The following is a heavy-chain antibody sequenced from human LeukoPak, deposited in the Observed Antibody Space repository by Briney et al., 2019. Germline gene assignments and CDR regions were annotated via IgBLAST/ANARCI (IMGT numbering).Heavy chain of an antibody. D-gene: IGHD3-22*01. CDR1: GFTFSSYW. CDR3: AQAGDSSGYFDY. Sequence: GGSLRLSYAASGFTFSSYWMSWVRQAPGKGLEWVANIKQDGSEKYYVDSVKGRFTISRDNAKNSRYLQMNSLRAEDTAVYYCAQAGDSSGYFDYWGQGTLVTVSS. J-gene: IGHJ4*02. CDR2: IKQDGSEK. V-gene: IGHV3-7*01.